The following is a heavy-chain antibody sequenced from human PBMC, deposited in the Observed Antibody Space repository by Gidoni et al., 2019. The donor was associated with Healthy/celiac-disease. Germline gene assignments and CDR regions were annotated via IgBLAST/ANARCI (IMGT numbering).Heavy chain of an antibody. J-gene: IGHJ5*02. CDR2: IYYSGST. V-gene: IGHV4-31*03. Sequence: QVQLQESGPGLVKPSQTLSLTCTVSGGSISSGGYYWSWIRQHPGKGLEWIGYIYYSGSTYYNPSLKSRVTISVDTSKNQFSLKLSSVTAADTAVYYGARGRGGGRPKSRGYSTAFDPWGQGTLVTVSS. CDR1: GGSISSGGYY. CDR3: ARGRGGGRPKSRGYSTAFDP. D-gene: IGHD3-16*01.